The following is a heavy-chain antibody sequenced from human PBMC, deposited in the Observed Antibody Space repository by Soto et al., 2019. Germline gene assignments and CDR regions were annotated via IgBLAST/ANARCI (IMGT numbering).Heavy chain of an antibody. CDR2: IYRDDDK. D-gene: IGHD1-26*01. CDR1: GFSLSTAVG. V-gene: IGHV2-5*02. CDR3: EQINVYYPYFDY. Sequence: QITLKESGPTLVKPTQTVTLTCTFSGFSLSTAVGVGWIRQPPGKALEWLVGIYRDDDKRYSPSLKSRLTITKDPSKNQVVLTMTNMDTVDTATYCREQINVYYPYFDYWGRGTLVTVSS. J-gene: IGHJ4*02.